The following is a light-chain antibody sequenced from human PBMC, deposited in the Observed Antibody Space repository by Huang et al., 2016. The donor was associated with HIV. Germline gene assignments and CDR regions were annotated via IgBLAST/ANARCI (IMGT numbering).Light chain of an antibody. CDR1: QGISSY. CDR3: QQLYSYPYT. J-gene: IGKJ2*01. Sequence: IQLTQSPSSLSASVGDRVTITCRASQGISSYLAWYQQKPGSAPKILIYAASILQSGVPSRFSGSGSGTDFTLTISNLQPEDFATYYCQQLYSYPYTFGQGTKLEI. CDR2: AAS. V-gene: IGKV1-9*01.